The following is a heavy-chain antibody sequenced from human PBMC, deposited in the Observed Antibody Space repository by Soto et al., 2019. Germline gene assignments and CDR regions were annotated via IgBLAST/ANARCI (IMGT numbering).Heavy chain of an antibody. J-gene: IGHJ4*02. CDR1: GYTFTSYA. CDR3: ASSFPGPAAMGY. CDR2: INAGNGNT. Sequence: QVQLVQSGAEVKKPGASVKVSCKASGYTFTSYAMHWVRQAPGQRLEWMGWINAGNGNTKYSQKFQGRVTITRDTAATTAYMELSSLRSEDTAVYYCASSFPGPAAMGYWGQGTMVTVSS. V-gene: IGHV1-3*01. D-gene: IGHD2-2*01.